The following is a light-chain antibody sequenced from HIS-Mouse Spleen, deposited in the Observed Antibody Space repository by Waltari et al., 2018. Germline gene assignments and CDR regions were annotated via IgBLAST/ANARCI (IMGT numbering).Light chain of an antibody. Sequence: QSALTQPPSASGSPGQSVPISCTGTSRDVGGYNYVSRYQQHPGKAPNILIYEVSKRPSGVPDRFSGSKSGNTASLTVSGLQAEDEADYYCSSYAGSNDVVFGGGTKLTVL. CDR1: SRDVGGYNY. CDR3: SSYAGSNDVV. V-gene: IGLV2-8*01. CDR2: EVS. J-gene: IGLJ2*01.